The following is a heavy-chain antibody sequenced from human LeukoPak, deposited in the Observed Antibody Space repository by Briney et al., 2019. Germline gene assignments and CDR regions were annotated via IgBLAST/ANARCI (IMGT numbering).Heavy chain of an antibody. D-gene: IGHD5-24*01. CDR3: ARADMAAQSFDY. Sequence: ASMKVSCKVSGYTFTSYGISWVRQAPGQGLEWMGWISAYNGNTNYAQKLQGRVTMTTDTSTSTAYMELRSLRSDDTAVYYCARADMAAQSFDYWGQGTLVTVSP. CDR1: GYTFTSYG. CDR2: ISAYNGNT. V-gene: IGHV1-18*01. J-gene: IGHJ4*02.